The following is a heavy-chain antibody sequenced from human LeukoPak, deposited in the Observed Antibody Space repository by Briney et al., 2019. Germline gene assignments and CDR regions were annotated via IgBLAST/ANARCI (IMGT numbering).Heavy chain of an antibody. CDR1: GGSISSSSYY. CDR2: IYYSGST. D-gene: IGHD4-17*01. J-gene: IGHJ4*02. V-gene: IGHV4-39*07. Sequence: PSETLSLTCTVSGGSISSSSYYWGWIRQPPGKGLEWIGSIYYSGSTYYNPSLKSRVTISVDTSKNQFSLKLSSVTTADTAVYYCARKRGDYAFDYWGQGTLVTVSS. CDR3: ARKRGDYAFDY.